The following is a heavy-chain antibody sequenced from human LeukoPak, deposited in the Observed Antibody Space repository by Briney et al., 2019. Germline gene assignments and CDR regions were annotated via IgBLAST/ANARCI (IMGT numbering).Heavy chain of an antibody. CDR1: GFTFSSYE. Sequence: GGSLRLSCAASGFTFSSYEMNWVRQAPGKGLEWVSYISSSGSTIYYADSVKGRFTISKDNAKNSLYLQMNSLRAEDTAVYYCARDGDGSGSYYLDYWGQGTLVTVSS. J-gene: IGHJ4*02. D-gene: IGHD3-10*01. V-gene: IGHV3-48*03. CDR2: ISSSGSTI. CDR3: ARDGDGSGSYYLDY.